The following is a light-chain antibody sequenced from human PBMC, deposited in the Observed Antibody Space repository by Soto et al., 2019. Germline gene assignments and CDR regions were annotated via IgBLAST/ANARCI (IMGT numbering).Light chain of an antibody. Sequence: EIALTQSPGTLSLSPGERATLSCRASQSVSNYLAWYQRKPGQAPRLLIYGASSRATGIPDRFSGSGSGTDFTLTISRLEPEDFAVYYCHQYGGSPQTSGKGTKV. CDR2: GAS. J-gene: IGKJ1*01. CDR3: HQYGGSPQT. V-gene: IGKV3-20*01. CDR1: QSVSNY.